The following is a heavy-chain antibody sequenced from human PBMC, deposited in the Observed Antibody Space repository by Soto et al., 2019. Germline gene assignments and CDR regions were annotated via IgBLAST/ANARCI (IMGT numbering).Heavy chain of an antibody. D-gene: IGHD3-3*01. CDR3: AKSVASRLDWFDP. J-gene: IGHJ5*02. CDR2: INDNSRAI. V-gene: IGHV3-21*01. Sequence: GGSLRLSCVASGFSFSSDSMNWVSQAPGKGLEWVSSINDNSRAIFYVDSVKGRFTVSRDNAKNSLYLQMNSLRAEDTAVYYCAKSVASRLDWFDPWGQGTLVTVSS. CDR1: GFSFSSDS.